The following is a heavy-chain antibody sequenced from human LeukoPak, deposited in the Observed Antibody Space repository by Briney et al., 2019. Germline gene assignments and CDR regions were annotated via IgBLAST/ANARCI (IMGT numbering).Heavy chain of an antibody. CDR2: IYTSGST. J-gene: IGHJ4*02. D-gene: IGHD6-13*01. CDR3: ASSSWHRGRYYFDY. Sequence: SQTLSLTCTVSGGSISSGSYYWSWIRQPAGKGLEWIGRIYTSGSTNYNPSLKSRVTISVDTSKNQFSLKLSSVTAADTAVYYCASSSWHRGRYYFDYWGQGTLVTVSS. V-gene: IGHV4-61*02. CDR1: GGSISSGSYY.